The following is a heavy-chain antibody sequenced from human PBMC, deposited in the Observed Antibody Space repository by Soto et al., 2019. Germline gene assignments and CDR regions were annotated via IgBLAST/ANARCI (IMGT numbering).Heavy chain of an antibody. D-gene: IGHD6-13*01. CDR2: IYSGGST. Sequence: GGSLRLSCAASGFTVSSNYMSWVRQAPGKGLEWVSVIYSGGSTYYADSVKGRFTISRDNSKNTLYLQMNSLRAEDTAVYYCARFAKEENPKVGSWYYFDYWGQGTRVTVSS. CDR1: GFTVSSNY. V-gene: IGHV3-53*01. CDR3: ARFAKEENPKVGSWYYFDY. J-gene: IGHJ4*02.